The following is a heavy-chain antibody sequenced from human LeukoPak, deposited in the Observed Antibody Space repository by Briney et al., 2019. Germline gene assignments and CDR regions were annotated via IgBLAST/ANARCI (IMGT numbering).Heavy chain of an antibody. V-gene: IGHV3-74*01. CDR2: INTDGHNT. Sequence: GGSLRLSCAASGFTFSAHWIHWVRQAPGKGPVWVSGINTDGHNTGYADSVKGRFTISIDNAKNTLYLQMNRLRAEDTAVYYCAREVDAFDIWGQGTMVTVSS. CDR3: AREVDAFDI. CDR1: GFTFSAHW. J-gene: IGHJ3*02.